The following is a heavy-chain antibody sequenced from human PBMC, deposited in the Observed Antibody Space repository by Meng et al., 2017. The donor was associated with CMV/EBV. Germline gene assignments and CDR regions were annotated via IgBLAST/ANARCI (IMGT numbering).Heavy chain of an antibody. D-gene: IGHD1-14*01. V-gene: IGHV4-34*01. CDR2: INHSGTT. J-gene: IGHJ2*01. Sequence: GSLRLSCAVYGGSFSGYHWNWIRQPPGKGLECIGEINHSGTTIYSPSLRSRVTISIDRSKKQFSLRLNSVTAADTAVYYCARVTEGDWYFDLWAVAPWSPSPQ. CDR3: ARVTEGDWYFDL. CDR1: GGSFSGYH.